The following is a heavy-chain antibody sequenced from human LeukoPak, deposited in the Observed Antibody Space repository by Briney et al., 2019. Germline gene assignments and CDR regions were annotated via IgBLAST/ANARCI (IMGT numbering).Heavy chain of an antibody. Sequence: PGGSLRLSCAASGFTFDDYGMSWDRQAPGKGLEWVSGINWNGGSTGYADSVKGRFTISRDNAKNSLYLQMNSLRAEDTALYYCARVSAMVRGDRTGAFDIWGQGTMVTVSS. J-gene: IGHJ3*02. V-gene: IGHV3-20*04. CDR3: ARVSAMVRGDRTGAFDI. CDR2: INWNGGST. CDR1: GFTFDDYG. D-gene: IGHD3-10*01.